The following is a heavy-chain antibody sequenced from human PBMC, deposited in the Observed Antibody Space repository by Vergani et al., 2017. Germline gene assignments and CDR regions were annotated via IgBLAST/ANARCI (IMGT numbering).Heavy chain of an antibody. Sequence: QVQLQESGPGLVKPSETLSLTCAVSGYSISSGYYWGWIRQPPGKGLEWIGSIYHSGSTYYNPSLKSRVTISVDTSKNQFSLKLSSVTAADTAVYYCARGGSSGYYENDLDYWGQGTLVTVSS. D-gene: IGHD3-22*01. V-gene: IGHV4-38-2*01. CDR1: GYSISSGYY. CDR3: ARGGSSGYYENDLDY. J-gene: IGHJ4*02. CDR2: IYHSGST.